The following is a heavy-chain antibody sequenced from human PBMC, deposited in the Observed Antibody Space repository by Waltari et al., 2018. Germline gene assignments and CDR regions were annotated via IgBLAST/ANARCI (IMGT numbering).Heavy chain of an antibody. J-gene: IGHJ4*02. D-gene: IGHD3-3*01. Sequence: QVQLQESGPGLVKPSETLSLTCSVSGGSISNYYWNWIRQTPGKGLEWIGYISSRGQTNYSPSLKRRVSVSLDTSKTRFSLRLCSVTAADTAVYYCARATYYDFSSGYSFDNWGQGTLVTVSS. CDR1: GGSISNYY. V-gene: IGHV4-59*01. CDR2: ISSRGQT. CDR3: ARATYYDFSSGYSFDN.